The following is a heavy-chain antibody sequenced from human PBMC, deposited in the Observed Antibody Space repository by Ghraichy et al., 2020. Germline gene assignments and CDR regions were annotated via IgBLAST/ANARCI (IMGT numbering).Heavy chain of an antibody. Sequence: SETLSLTCTVSGGSISSYYWSWIRQPPGKGLEWIGYIYYSGSTNYNPSLKSRVTISVDTSKNQFSLKLSSVTAADTAVYYCARLPYVLGYDYGDYFWFDPWGQGTLVTVSS. V-gene: IGHV4-59*01. CDR3: ARLPYVLGYDYGDYFWFDP. CDR2: IYYSGST. D-gene: IGHD4-17*01. J-gene: IGHJ5*02. CDR1: GGSISSYY.